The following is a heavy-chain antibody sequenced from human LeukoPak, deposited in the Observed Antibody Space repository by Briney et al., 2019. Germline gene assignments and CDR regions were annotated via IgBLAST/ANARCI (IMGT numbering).Heavy chain of an antibody. Sequence: GSLRLSCAASGFTFSNYAMSWVRQAPGKGLEWVSAISDSGGATNCADSVKGRFTISRDNSKNTLYLQMNSLRAEDTAVYYCAKRSCGGGSCNFDYWGQGTLVTVSS. D-gene: IGHD2-15*01. CDR2: ISDSGGAT. CDR1: GFTFSNYA. CDR3: AKRSCGGGSCNFDY. V-gene: IGHV3-23*01. J-gene: IGHJ4*02.